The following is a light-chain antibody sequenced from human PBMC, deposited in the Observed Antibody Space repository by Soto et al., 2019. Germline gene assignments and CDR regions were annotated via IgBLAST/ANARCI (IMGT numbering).Light chain of an antibody. Sequence: QLVLTQPPSASGSPGQSVTISCTGTSSDVGGYKYVSWYQQHPGKAPKLMIYEVSKRPSGVPDRFSGSKSGNTASLTVSGLQAEDEADYYCSSYAGSNNFVVFGGGTKLTVL. J-gene: IGLJ2*01. V-gene: IGLV2-8*01. CDR3: SSYAGSNNFVV. CDR2: EVS. CDR1: SSDVGGYKY.